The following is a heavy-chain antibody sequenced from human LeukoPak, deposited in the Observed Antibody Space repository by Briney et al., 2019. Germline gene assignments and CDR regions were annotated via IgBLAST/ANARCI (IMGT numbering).Heavy chain of an antibody. CDR2: ISGSGGST. J-gene: IGHJ4*02. V-gene: IGHV3-23*01. CDR1: GFTFGDYA. CDR3: AKDLFVSGSYQFDF. D-gene: IGHD1-26*01. Sequence: GGSLRLSCTASGFTFGDYAMSWVRQPPGKGLEWVSGISGSGGSTYYADSVKGRFTISRDNSKNTLYLQMSSLRAEDTAVYYCAKDLFVSGSYQFDFWGQGTLATVSS.